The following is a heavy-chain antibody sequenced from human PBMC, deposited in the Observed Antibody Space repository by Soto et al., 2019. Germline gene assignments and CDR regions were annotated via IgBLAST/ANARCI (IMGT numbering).Heavy chain of an antibody. V-gene: IGHV4-34*01. CDR1: GGSFSGYY. CDR3: ARAIVDILTWFDP. Sequence: QVQLQQWGAGLLKPSETLSLTCAVYGGSFSGYYWSWIRQPPGKGLEWIGEINHSGSTNYNPSLRSRVPISVDTSKNQFSLKLSSVTAADTAVYYCARAIVDILTWFDPWGQGTLVTVSS. J-gene: IGHJ5*02. CDR2: INHSGST. D-gene: IGHD3-9*01.